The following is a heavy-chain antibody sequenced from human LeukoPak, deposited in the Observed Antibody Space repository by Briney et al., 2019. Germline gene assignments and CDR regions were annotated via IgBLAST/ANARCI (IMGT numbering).Heavy chain of an antibody. Sequence: ASVKVSCKASGGTFSSYAISWVRQAPGQGLEWMGGIIPIFGTANYAQKFQGRVTITADKSTSTAYMELSSLRSEDTAVYYCTRDLYERGYYYYMDVWGKGTTVTVSS. D-gene: IGHD2-8*01. J-gene: IGHJ6*03. CDR1: GGTFSSYA. CDR2: IIPIFGTA. V-gene: IGHV1-69*06. CDR3: TRDLYERGYYYYMDV.